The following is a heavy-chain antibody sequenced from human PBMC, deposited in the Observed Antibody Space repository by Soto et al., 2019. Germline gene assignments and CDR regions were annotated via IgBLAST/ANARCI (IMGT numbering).Heavy chain of an antibody. Sequence: EVQLVESGGGLVQPGRSLRLSCAASGFTFDDYAMHWVRQAPGKGLEWVSGISWNSGSIGYADSVKGRFTISRDNAKNSLYLQMNSLRAEDTALYYCAKDIGAVTYYYYGMDLWGQGTTVTVSS. CDR2: ISWNSGSI. CDR3: AKDIGAVTYYYYGMDL. J-gene: IGHJ6*02. V-gene: IGHV3-9*01. CDR1: GFTFDDYA. D-gene: IGHD4-17*01.